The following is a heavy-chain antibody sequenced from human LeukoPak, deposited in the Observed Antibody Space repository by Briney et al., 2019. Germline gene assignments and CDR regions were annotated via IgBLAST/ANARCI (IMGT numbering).Heavy chain of an antibody. CDR3: ARAYPSSSTD. Sequence: SETLSLTCTVSGGSISSYYWSWIRQPAGKGLEWIGRIYTSGSTNYNPSLKSRVTISQGTSQNQFSLKLSSVTAADTAVYYCARAYPSSSTDWGQGLLVTVSS. D-gene: IGHD2-2*01. CDR2: IYTSGST. J-gene: IGHJ4*02. V-gene: IGHV4-4*07. CDR1: GGSISSYY.